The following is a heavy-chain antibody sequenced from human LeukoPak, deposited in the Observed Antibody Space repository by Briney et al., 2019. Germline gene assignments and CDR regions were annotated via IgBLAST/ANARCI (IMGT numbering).Heavy chain of an antibody. J-gene: IGHJ5*02. Sequence: ASVKVSCKASGYTFTGYYMHWVRQAPGQGLEWMGWINPNSGGTNYAQKFQGRVTMTRDTSISTAYMELSRLRSVDTAVYYCARDYVPGDFWSGYYPAWFDPWGQGTLVTVSS. CDR2: INPNSGGT. CDR3: ARDYVPGDFWSGYYPAWFDP. V-gene: IGHV1-2*02. CDR1: GYTFTGYY. D-gene: IGHD3-3*01.